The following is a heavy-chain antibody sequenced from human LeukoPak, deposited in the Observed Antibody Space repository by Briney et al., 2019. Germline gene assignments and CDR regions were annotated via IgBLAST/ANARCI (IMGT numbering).Heavy chain of an antibody. J-gene: IGHJ3*02. CDR2: IYTSGGT. Sequence: PSETLSLTCTVSGGSISSYYWSWIRQPAGKGLEWIGRIYTSGGTNYNPSLKSRVTMSVDTSKNQFPLKLSSVTAADTAVYYCAGYSYGQGAFDIWGQGTMVTVSS. CDR1: GGSISSYY. V-gene: IGHV4-4*07. D-gene: IGHD5-18*01. CDR3: AGYSYGQGAFDI.